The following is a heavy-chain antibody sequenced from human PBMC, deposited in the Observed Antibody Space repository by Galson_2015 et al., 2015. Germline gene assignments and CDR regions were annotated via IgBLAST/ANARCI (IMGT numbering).Heavy chain of an antibody. J-gene: IGHJ5*02. Sequence: SVKVSCKASGYTFTSYYMHWVRQAPGQGLEWMGIINPSGGSTSYAQKFKGSVTMTRDTSTSTVYMELSSLRSEDTAVYYCARDLKGYDIPPNWFDPWGQGTLVTVSS. CDR1: GYTFTSYY. CDR2: INPSGGST. CDR3: ARDLKGYDIPPNWFDP. D-gene: IGHD3-9*01. V-gene: IGHV1-46*01.